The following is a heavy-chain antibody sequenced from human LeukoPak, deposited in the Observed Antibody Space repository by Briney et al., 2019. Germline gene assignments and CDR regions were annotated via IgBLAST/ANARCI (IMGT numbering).Heavy chain of an antibody. Sequence: GGSLRLSCAASGFTFSSYAMSWVRQAPGKGLEWVSTISGSGGSTYYADSVKGRFTISRDNAKNSLYLQMNSLRAEDTAVYYCARELQLSYGMDVWGQGTTVTVSS. CDR2: ISGSGGST. CDR1: GFTFSSYA. CDR3: ARELQLSYGMDV. V-gene: IGHV3-23*01. D-gene: IGHD5-24*01. J-gene: IGHJ6*02.